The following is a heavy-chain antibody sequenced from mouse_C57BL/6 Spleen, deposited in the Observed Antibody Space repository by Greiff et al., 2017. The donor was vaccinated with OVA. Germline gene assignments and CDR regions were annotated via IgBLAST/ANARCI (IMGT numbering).Heavy chain of an antibody. CDR2: IYPSDSET. Sequence: VQLQQPGAELVRPGSSVKLSCKASGYTFTSYWMDWVKQRPGQGLEWIGNIYPSDSETHYNQKFKDKATLTVDKSSSTAYMQLSSLTSEDSAVYYCARIFDGTGDYWGQGTTLTVSS. CDR3: ARIFDGTGDY. J-gene: IGHJ2*01. CDR1: GYTFTSYW. V-gene: IGHV1-61*01. D-gene: IGHD2-3*01.